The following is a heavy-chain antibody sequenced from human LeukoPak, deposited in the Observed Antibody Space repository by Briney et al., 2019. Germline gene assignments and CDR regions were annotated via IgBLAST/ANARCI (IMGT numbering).Heavy chain of an antibody. D-gene: IGHD3-3*01. CDR2: ISSSSSYI. J-gene: IGHJ4*02. CDR3: AREDSEGYYDFWSGSPGIDY. Sequence: PGGSLRLSCAASGFTFSSYSMNWVRQAPGKGLEWVSSISSSSSYIYYADSVKGRFTISRDNAKNSLYLQMNSLRAEDTAVYYCAREDSEGYYDFWSGSPGIDYWGQGTLVTVSS. CDR1: GFTFSSYS. V-gene: IGHV3-21*01.